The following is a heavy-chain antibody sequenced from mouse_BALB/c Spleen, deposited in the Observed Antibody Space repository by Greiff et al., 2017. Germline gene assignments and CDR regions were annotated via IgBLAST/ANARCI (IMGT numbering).Heavy chain of an antibody. CDR1: GYSITSGYY. D-gene: IGHD1-1*01. CDR3: AREDYGSRGWYFDV. CDR2: ISYDGSN. V-gene: IGHV3-6*02. Sequence: EVKLVESGPGLVKPSQSLSLTCSVTGYSITSGYYWNWIRQFPGNKLEWMGYISYDGSNNYNPSLKNRISITRDTSKNQFFLKLNSVTTEDTATYYCAREDYGSRGWYFDVWGAGTTVTVSS. J-gene: IGHJ1*01.